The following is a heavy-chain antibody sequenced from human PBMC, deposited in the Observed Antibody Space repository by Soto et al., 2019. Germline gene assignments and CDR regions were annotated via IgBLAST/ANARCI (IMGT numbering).Heavy chain of an antibody. CDR2: IIPIFGTA. CDR1: VGTFSSYA. J-gene: IGHJ2*01. D-gene: IGHD7-27*01. V-gene: IGHV1-69*12. Sequence: QVQLVQSGAEVKKPGSSVKVSCKASVGTFSSYAISWVRQTPGQGLEWMGGIIPIFGTANYAQKFQGRVTITADESTSTAYMELSSLRSEDTAVYYCARGKAIQLGIQYWYFDLWGRGTLVTVSS. CDR3: ARGKAIQLGIQYWYFDL.